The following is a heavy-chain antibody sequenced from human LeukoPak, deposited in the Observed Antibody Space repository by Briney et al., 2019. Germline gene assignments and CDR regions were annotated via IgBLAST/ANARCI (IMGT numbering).Heavy chain of an antibody. J-gene: IGHJ6*03. D-gene: IGHD1-26*01. Sequence: ASVKVSCKASGGTFSSYAISWVRQAPGQGLEWMGWISAYNGNTNYAQKLQGRVTMTTDTSTSTAYMELRSLRSDDTAVYYCARGWEDYYYMDVWGKGTTVTVSS. CDR3: ARGWEDYYYMDV. CDR2: ISAYNGNT. CDR1: GGTFSSYA. V-gene: IGHV1-18*01.